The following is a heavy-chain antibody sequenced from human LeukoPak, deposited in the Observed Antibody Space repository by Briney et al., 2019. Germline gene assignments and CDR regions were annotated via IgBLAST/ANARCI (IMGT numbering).Heavy chain of an antibody. Sequence: VKVSCQASGYTFTSYGISWVRQAPGQGLEWMGWISAYNGNTNYAQKLQGRVTMTTDTSTSTAYMELRSLRSDDTAVYYCARTTGAAYCGGDCYSLFDYWGQGTLVTVSS. V-gene: IGHV1-18*01. CDR3: ARTTGAAYCGGDCYSLFDY. CDR2: ISAYNGNT. J-gene: IGHJ4*02. D-gene: IGHD2-21*02. CDR1: GYTFTSYG.